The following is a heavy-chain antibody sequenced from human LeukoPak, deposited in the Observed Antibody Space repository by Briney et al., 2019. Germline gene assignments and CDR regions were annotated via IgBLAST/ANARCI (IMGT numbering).Heavy chain of an antibody. Sequence: GGSLRLSCAASGFTFSNFGMHWVRQAPGKGLEWVAFIRYDGSNKYYADSVKGRFTISRDNSKNTLYLQMNSLRAEDTAVYYCAKDPIRYCSSTSCYPRDWGQGTLVTVSS. CDR1: GFTFSNFG. V-gene: IGHV3-30*02. CDR3: AKDPIRYCSSTSCYPRD. D-gene: IGHD2-2*01. J-gene: IGHJ4*02. CDR2: IRYDGSNK.